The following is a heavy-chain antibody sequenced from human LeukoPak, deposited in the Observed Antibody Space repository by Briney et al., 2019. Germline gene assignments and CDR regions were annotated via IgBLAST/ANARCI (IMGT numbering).Heavy chain of an antibody. CDR2: IWYGGSNK. D-gene: IGHD3-3*01. J-gene: IGHJ3*02. CDR3: AKEQTIFGESDALDI. CDR1: GFTFSSYG. Sequence: PGRSLRLSCAASGFTFSSYGMHWVRQAPGKGLEWVAVIWYGGSNKYYADSVKGRFTISRDNSKNTLYLQMNSLRAEDTAVYYCAKEQTIFGESDALDIWGQGTMVIVSS. V-gene: IGHV3-30*18.